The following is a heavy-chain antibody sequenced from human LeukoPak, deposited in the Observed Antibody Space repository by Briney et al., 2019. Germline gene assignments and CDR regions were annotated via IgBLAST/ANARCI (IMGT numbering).Heavy chain of an antibody. CDR2: ISGSGGST. CDR3: AKGGGNWYFDL. J-gene: IGHJ2*01. D-gene: IGHD3-16*01. Sequence: GGSLRLSCAASGFTFSSYAVSWVRQAPGKGLEWVSSISGSGGSTYYADSVKGRFTISRDNSKNTLYLQENSLRAEDTAVYYCAKGGGNWYFDLWGRGALVTVSS. V-gene: IGHV3-23*01. CDR1: GFTFSSYA.